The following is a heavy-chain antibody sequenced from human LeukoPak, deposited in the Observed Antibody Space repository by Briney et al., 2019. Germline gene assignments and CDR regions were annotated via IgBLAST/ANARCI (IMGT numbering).Heavy chain of an antibody. Sequence: PGGSLRLSCAASGFTFSDYSMNWVRQAPGKGLQWVSFVSGGSGTIYYADSVKGRFTISRDNAKNSLNLQMNGLRAEDTAVYYCARSDAFDIWGQGTMVTVSS. CDR2: VSGGSGTI. J-gene: IGHJ3*02. V-gene: IGHV3-48*01. CDR1: GFTFSDYS. CDR3: ARSDAFDI.